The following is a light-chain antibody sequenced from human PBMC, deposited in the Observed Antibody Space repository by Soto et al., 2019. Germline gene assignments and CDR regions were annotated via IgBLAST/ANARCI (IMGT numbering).Light chain of an antibody. CDR1: QGISSY. J-gene: IGKJ4*01. V-gene: IGKV1-8*01. Sequence: AIPFSQTQSAHSAYTADRDTLTCRASQGISSYLAWYQQKPGKAPKLLIYAASTLQSGVPSRFSGSGSGTDFTLTISSLQPDDFATYYCQQYNSYPLTFGGGTKVDIK. CDR2: AAS. CDR3: QQYNSYPLT.